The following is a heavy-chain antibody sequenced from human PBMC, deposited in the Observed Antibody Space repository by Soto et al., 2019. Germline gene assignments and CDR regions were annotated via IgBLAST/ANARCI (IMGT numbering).Heavy chain of an antibody. D-gene: IGHD6-19*01. CDR1: GFSFTRHW. CDR2: INGDGSST. Sequence: EVQLVESGGGLVKPGGSLRLSCAASGFSFTRHWMHWVRQAPGKGPEWVSRINGDGSSTDYADSVKGRFTIARDNAKNTLYLQVTSLRAWDTAGYYCAREVIAVDGAIRWFDPWGQGTLVTVSS. CDR3: AREVIAVDGAIRWFDP. V-gene: IGHV3-74*01. J-gene: IGHJ5*02.